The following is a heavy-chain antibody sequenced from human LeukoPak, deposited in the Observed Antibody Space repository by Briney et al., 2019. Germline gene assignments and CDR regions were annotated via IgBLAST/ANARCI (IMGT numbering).Heavy chain of an antibody. V-gene: IGHV3-7*01. CDR1: GFSVGSSW. D-gene: IGHD7-27*01. Sequence: GGSLRLSCAVYGFSVGSSWMSWVSQTPGKGLEWVADMNEDGSGTYYVDSVKGRFTVSRDNAQNSVYLQMNSLRVEDTGVYYCARDPAWGAIDYWGQGTLVTVSS. CDR2: MNEDGSGT. CDR3: ARDPAWGAIDY. J-gene: IGHJ4*02.